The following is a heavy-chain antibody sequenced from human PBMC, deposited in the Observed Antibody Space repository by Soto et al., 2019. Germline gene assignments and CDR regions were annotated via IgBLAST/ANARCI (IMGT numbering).Heavy chain of an antibody. V-gene: IGHV4-30-4*01. CDR2: IYYSGST. CDR3: ARDREQQLVENKPQDYYGMDV. Sequence: QVQLQESGPGLVKPSQTLSLTCTVSCGSISSGDYYWIWIRQPQGKGLEWIGYIYYSGSTYYNPSLKSRVTISVDTSKNQFSLKLSSVTAADTAVYYCARDREQQLVENKPQDYYGMDVWGQGTTVTVSS. J-gene: IGHJ6*02. D-gene: IGHD6-13*01. CDR1: CGSISSGDYY.